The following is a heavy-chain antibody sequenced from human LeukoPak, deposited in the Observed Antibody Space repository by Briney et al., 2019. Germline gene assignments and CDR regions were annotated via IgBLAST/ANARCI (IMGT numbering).Heavy chain of an antibody. V-gene: IGHV3-30*04. CDR1: GITFNTYS. CDR2: ISYDGSNK. D-gene: IGHD6-13*01. Sequence: GGSLRLSCAASGITFNTYSMHWARQAPGKGLEWVAAISYDGSNKYYADSVKGRLTVSRDNSKNTLYLQLNSLRAEDTAVYYCASQIAAAGTYLTPHYWGQGTLVTVSS. CDR3: ASQIAAAGTYLTPHY. J-gene: IGHJ4*02.